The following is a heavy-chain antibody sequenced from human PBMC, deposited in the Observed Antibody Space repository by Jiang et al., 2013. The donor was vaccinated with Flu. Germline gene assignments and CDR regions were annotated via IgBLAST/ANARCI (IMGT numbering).Heavy chain of an antibody. CDR3: TRRGYCSSTTCRPPFDY. CDR1: FTFGDYA. CDR2: IRSKAYGMTT. V-gene: IGHV3-49*04. D-gene: IGHD2-2*01. J-gene: IGHJ4*02. Sequence: FTFGDYAMSWVRQAPGKGLEWVGFIRSKAYGMTTEYAASVKGRFTISRDDSKSIAYLQMNSLKTEDTAVYYCTRRGYCSSTTCRPPFDYWGQGTLVTVSS.